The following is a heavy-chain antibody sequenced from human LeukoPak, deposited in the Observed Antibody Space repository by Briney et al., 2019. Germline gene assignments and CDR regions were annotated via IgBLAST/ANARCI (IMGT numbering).Heavy chain of an antibody. J-gene: IGHJ6*02. CDR3: AKHTRYFDWLPRGFNYYGMDV. D-gene: IGHD3-9*01. Sequence: GGSLRLSCAASGFTFSSYAISWVRQAPGKGLEWVSAISGSGGSTYYADSVKGRFTISRDNSKNTLYLQMNSLRAEDTAVYYCAKHTRYFDWLPRGFNYYGMDVWGQGTTVTVSS. V-gene: IGHV3-23*01. CDR2: ISGSGGST. CDR1: GFTFSSYA.